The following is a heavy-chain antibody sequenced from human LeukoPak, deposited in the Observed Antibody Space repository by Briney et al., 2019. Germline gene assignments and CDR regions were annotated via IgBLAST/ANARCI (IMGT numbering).Heavy chain of an antibody. CDR1: GYTFTSYG. J-gene: IGHJ4*02. V-gene: IGHV1-18*01. CDR3: ASDLFSVGIRGGSCYYY. Sequence: ASVKVSCKASGYTFTSYGISWVRQAPGHGLEWMGWISAYNGNTNYAQKLQGRVTMTTDTSTSTAYMELRSLRSDDTAVYYCASDLFSVGIRGGSCYYYWGQGTLVTVSS. D-gene: IGHD2-15*01. CDR2: ISAYNGNT.